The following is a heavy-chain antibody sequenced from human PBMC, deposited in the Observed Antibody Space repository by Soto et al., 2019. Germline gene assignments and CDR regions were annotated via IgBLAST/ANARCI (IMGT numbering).Heavy chain of an antibody. J-gene: IGHJ6*02. CDR2: ITSNGGYT. Sequence: EVQLVESGGGLVQPGGSLRLSCAVSGFTFSSYAMHWVRQAPGKGLECVSAITSNGGYTDYSSSVKGRFTISRDNSKNTLYLQMGSLRAEDMAVYYCARRIPFGYGMDVWGQGTTVTVSS. D-gene: IGHD2-21*01. CDR1: GFTFSSYA. CDR3: ARRIPFGYGMDV. V-gene: IGHV3-64*01.